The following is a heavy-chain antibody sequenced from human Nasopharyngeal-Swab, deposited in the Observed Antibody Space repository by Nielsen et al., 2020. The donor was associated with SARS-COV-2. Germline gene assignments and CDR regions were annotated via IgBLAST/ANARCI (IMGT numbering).Heavy chain of an antibody. V-gene: IGHV3-33*01. D-gene: IGHD5-18*01. J-gene: IGHJ6*02. CDR2: IWYDGSNK. Sequence: WIRQPPGKGLEWVAVIWYDGSNKCYADSVKGRFTISRDNSKNSLYLQMNSLRDEDSAVYYCAREGGYRYGYRLYYYYGMDVWGQGTTVTVSS. CDR3: AREGGYRYGYRLYYYYGMDV.